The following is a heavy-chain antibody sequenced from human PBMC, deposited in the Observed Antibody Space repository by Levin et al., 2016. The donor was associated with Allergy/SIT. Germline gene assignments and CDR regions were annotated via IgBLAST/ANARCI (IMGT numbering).Heavy chain of an antibody. CDR1: GFTFSSYA. D-gene: IGHD2-2*01. CDR3: AKYYSSWSYDL. Sequence: GGSLRLSCAASGFTFSSYAMTWVRQAPGKGLEWVSGYSGNGGSTYYADSVKGRFTISRDNSKNTLYLQMNSLRAEDTAVYYCAKYYSSWSYDLWGRGTLVTVSS. CDR2: YSGNGGST. V-gene: IGHV3-23*01. J-gene: IGHJ2*01.